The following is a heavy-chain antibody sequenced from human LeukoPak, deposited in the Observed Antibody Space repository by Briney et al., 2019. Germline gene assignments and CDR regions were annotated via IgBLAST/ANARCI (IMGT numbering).Heavy chain of an antibody. Sequence: GGSLRLSCAASGFTFSSYVMSWVRQTPGKGLEWVSGTSGSGGTTYYADSVKGRFTISRDNSKNTLYLQMNSLRAEDTAVYYCAKDRGIAAAGPSYYFDYWGQGTLVTVSS. CDR2: TSGSGGTT. CDR3: AKDRGIAAAGPSYYFDY. J-gene: IGHJ4*02. CDR1: GFTFSSYV. D-gene: IGHD6-13*01. V-gene: IGHV3-23*01.